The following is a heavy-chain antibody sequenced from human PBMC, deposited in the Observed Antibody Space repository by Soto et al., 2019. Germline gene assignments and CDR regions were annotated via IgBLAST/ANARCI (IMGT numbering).Heavy chain of an antibody. Sequence: PGGSLRLSCAASGFTFSSYGMHWVRQAPGKGLEWVAVIWYDGSNKYYADSVKGRFTISRDNSKNTLYLQMNSLRAEDTAVYYCARGGDIVVVPAARVVDVWGKGTTVTVSS. J-gene: IGHJ6*04. D-gene: IGHD2-2*01. CDR1: GFTFSSYG. CDR2: IWYDGSNK. V-gene: IGHV3-33*01. CDR3: ARGGDIVVVPAARVVDV.